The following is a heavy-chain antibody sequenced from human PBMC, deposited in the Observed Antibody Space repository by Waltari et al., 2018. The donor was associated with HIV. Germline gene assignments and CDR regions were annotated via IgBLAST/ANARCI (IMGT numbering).Heavy chain of an antibody. CDR1: GFTFSSYV. Sequence: EVQLLESGGGLEQPGGSLRLSCAASGFTFSSYVMSWVCQAPGKGLEEFSGISCSCGSIYYADSVKGQFTISRDNSKNTLYLQMNSLRTEDTAIYYCAKALGRSSWYYFDSWGQGTLVTVSS. J-gene: IGHJ4*02. D-gene: IGHD6-13*01. CDR2: ISCSCGSI. CDR3: AKALGRSSWYYFDS. V-gene: IGHV3-23*01.